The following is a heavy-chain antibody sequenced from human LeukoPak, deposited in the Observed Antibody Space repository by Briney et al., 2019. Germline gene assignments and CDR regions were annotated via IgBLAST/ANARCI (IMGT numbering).Heavy chain of an antibody. Sequence: PGGSLRLSCAASGFTFSDYYMSWIRQAPGKGLEWVSYISSSSNYTNYIDSVKGRFTISRDNAKNSLYLQMNSLRAEDTAVYYCATDHCTRTNCYEDYYHGMDVWGQGTTVTVSS. CDR2: ISSSSNYT. CDR1: GFTFSDYY. D-gene: IGHD2-2*01. J-gene: IGHJ6*02. CDR3: ATDHCTRTNCYEDYYHGMDV. V-gene: IGHV3-11*05.